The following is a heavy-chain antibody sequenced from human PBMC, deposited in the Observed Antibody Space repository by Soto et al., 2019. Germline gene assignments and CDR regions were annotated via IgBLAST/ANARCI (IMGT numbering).Heavy chain of an antibody. J-gene: IGHJ4*02. V-gene: IGHV3-23*01. Sequence: HPGGSLRLSCVASGFTFSDYGMSWVRQAPGKGPDWVSTVNNAGTNTHYADSVKGRFTISRDNSKTTLYLQMNNLGVDDTAIYYCARGTGGSDEMFDYWSQGTQVTVSS. D-gene: IGHD5-12*01. CDR1: GFTFSDYG. CDR2: VNNAGTNT. CDR3: ARGTGGSDEMFDY.